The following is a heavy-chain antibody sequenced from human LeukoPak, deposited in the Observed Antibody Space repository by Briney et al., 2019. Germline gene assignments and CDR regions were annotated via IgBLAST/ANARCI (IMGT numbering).Heavy chain of an antibody. CDR1: GFTFSSYD. CDR3: ARAKTPIAAAGPFFDY. Sequence: GESLKISCAASGFTFSSYDMHWVRQATGKGLEWVSAIGTAGDTYYPGSVKGRFTISRENAKNSLYLQMNSLRAGDTAVYYCARAKTPIAAAGPFFDYWGQGTLVTVSS. D-gene: IGHD6-13*01. V-gene: IGHV3-13*01. J-gene: IGHJ4*02. CDR2: IGTAGDT.